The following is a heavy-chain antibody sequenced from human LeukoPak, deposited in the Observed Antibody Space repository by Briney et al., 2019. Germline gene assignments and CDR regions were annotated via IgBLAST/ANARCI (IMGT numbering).Heavy chain of an antibody. V-gene: IGHV3-64D*09. CDR1: GFPFSSYA. CDR3: VRGTEIVVLAAARNAFDI. CDR2: ISSNGGTT. Sequence: GGSLRLSCSASGFPFSSYAMHWVRQAPGKGLEYVSAISSNGGTTYYAGSLKGRFTISRDNSKNTLFLQMSNLRAEDTAVYYCVRGTEIVVLAAARNAFDIWGQGTMVTVSS. D-gene: IGHD2-15*01. J-gene: IGHJ3*02.